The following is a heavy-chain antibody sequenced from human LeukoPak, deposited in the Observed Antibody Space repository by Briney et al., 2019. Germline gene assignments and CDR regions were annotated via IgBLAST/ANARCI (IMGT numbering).Heavy chain of an antibody. CDR2: IFPGDSDT. CDR1: EYSFTSYW. J-gene: IGHJ5*02. D-gene: IGHD2-2*01. V-gene: IGHV5-51*01. Sequence: GESLKISCKGSEYSFTSYWIAWVRQMPGKGLEWMGIIFPGDSDTRYSPSFQGQVTISVDKSISTAYLQWSSLKASDTAMYYCARSSCSTVTCLHPDNLFDPWGQGTLVSVSS. CDR3: ARSSCSTVTCLHPDNLFDP.